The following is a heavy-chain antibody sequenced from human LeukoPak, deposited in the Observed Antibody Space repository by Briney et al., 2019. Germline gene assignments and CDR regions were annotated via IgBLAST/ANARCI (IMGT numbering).Heavy chain of an antibody. CDR3: ASQSRGVTVTYLPN. V-gene: IGHV1-69*04. D-gene: IGHD4-17*01. CDR1: GGTFSSYA. Sequence: SVKVSCKASGGTFSSYAISWVRQAPGQGLEWMGRIIPILGIANYAQKFQGRVTITADKSTSTAYMELSSQRSEDTAVYYCASQSRGVTVTYLPNWGQGTLVTVSS. J-gene: IGHJ4*02. CDR2: IIPILGIA.